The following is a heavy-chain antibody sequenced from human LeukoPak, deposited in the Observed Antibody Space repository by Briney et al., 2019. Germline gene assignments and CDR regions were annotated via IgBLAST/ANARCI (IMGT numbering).Heavy chain of an antibody. CDR2: ISAYNGNT. Sequence: VASVKVSCKASGYTFTSYGISWVRQAPGQGLEWMGWISAYNGNTNYAQKLQGRVTMTTDTSTSTAYMELRSLRSDDTAVYYCARSPHILTGEKFEYWGQGTRVTVSS. CDR3: ARSPHILTGEKFEY. D-gene: IGHD3-9*01. CDR1: GYTFTSYG. V-gene: IGHV1-18*01. J-gene: IGHJ4*02.